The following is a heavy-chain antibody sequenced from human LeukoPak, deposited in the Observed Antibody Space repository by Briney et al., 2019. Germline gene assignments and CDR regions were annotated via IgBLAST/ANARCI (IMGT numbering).Heavy chain of an antibody. CDR3: ARGMAFFYRD. J-gene: IGHJ4*02. Sequence: SGGSLRLSCAASGFTFSTYAMTWVRQAPGEGLEWVSAIYSGGTTYYADSVKGRFTISRDNSKNTLSLQLNSLRAEDTVVYYRARGMAFFYRDWGQGTLVTVSS. CDR1: GFTFSTYA. D-gene: IGHD2/OR15-2a*01. CDR2: IYSGGTT. V-gene: IGHV3-66*01.